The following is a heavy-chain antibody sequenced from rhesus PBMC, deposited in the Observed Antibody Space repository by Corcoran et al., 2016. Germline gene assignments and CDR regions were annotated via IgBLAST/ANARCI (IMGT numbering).Heavy chain of an antibody. CDR1: GASISSYW. CDR2: INGNSGST. CDR3: ASRGYSGY. V-gene: IGHV4-80*01. J-gene: IGHJ4*01. D-gene: IGHD5-42*01. Sequence: QVQLQESGPGLVKPSETLSLTCAVSGASISSYWWSWIRQPPGKGLEWSGEINGNSGSTYYNPSLKSRVTISKDASKNQFSLKLSSVTAADTAVYYCASRGYSGYGGQGVLVTVSS.